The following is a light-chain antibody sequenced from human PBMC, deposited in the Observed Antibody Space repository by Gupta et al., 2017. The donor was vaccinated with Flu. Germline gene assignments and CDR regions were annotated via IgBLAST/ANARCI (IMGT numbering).Light chain of an antibody. Sequence: EIVMTQSPATLSVSPGERVTLFCRASQSFTGNLAWYQQKRGQAPRLLISGVSTRATGVPARFSGSGSGTEFTLTISSLQSEDFAVYYCQHERDWPITFGGGTRVEIK. CDR3: QHERDWPIT. CDR2: GVS. J-gene: IGKJ4*01. CDR1: QSFTGN. V-gene: IGKV3-15*01.